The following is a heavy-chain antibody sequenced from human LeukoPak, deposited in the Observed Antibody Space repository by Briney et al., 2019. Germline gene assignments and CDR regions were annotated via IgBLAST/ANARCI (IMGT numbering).Heavy chain of an antibody. J-gene: IGHJ4*02. CDR1: GYTFTIYS. CDR2: ISTNNGNT. Sequence: ASVKVSCKASGYTFTIYSISWVRQAPGQGLEWMGWISTNNGNTNYAQKLQGRVTMTTGTSTRTAYMELRSLRSDDTAVYYCARDIVSGYDYAGDYWGQGTLVTVSS. V-gene: IGHV1-18*01. CDR3: ARDIVSGYDYAGDY. D-gene: IGHD5-12*01.